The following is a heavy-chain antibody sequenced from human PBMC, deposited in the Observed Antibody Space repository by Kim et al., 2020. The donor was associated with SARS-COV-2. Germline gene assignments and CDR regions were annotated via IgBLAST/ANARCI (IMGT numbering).Heavy chain of an antibody. J-gene: IGHJ3*02. V-gene: IGHV1-2*02. CDR2: VNPNSGAT. CDR3: ARAGSRSFDM. D-gene: IGHD3-10*01. CDR1: GYTFSGYN. Sequence: ASVKVSCKTSGYTFSGYNIHWVRQAPGQGLEWVGWVNPNSGATTLAQKFHGRVTMTRDTAISTVYMEVYSLRTGDTAVSYCARAGSRSFDMWGQGT.